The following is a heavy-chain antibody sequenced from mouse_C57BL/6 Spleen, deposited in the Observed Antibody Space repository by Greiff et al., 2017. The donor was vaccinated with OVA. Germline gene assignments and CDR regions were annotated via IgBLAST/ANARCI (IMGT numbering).Heavy chain of an antibody. CDR2: IYPGDGDT. V-gene: IGHV1-82*01. J-gene: IGHJ2*01. CDR3: ARAGDSSGYNFDY. D-gene: IGHD3-2*02. Sequence: VQLQQSGPELVKPGASVKISCKASGYAFSSSWMNWVKQRPGKGLEWIGRIYPGDGDTNYNGKFKGKATLTADKSSSTAYMQLSSLTSEDSAVYFCARAGDSSGYNFDYWGQGTTLTVSS. CDR1: GYAFSSSW.